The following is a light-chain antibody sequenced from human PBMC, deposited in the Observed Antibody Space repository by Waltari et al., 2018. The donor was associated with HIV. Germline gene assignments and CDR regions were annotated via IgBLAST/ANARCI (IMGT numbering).Light chain of an antibody. CDR2: GNS. V-gene: IGLV1-40*01. CDR3: QSYDSSLSGIV. Sequence: QSVLTQPPSVSGAPGQRVTISCTGSSSNIGAGYDVPWYQQLPGTAPKPLIYGNSNRPSGVPDRFSGSKSGTSASLAITGLQAEDEADYYCQSYDSSLSGIVFGTGTKVTVL. J-gene: IGLJ1*01. CDR1: SSNIGAGYD.